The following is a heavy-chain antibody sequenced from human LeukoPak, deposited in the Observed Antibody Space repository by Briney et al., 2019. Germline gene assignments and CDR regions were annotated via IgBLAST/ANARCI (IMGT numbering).Heavy chain of an antibody. V-gene: IGHV3-23*01. Sequence: GGSLTLSCAASGFTLSSYAISWVRPAPGKGLEWVAAISDSVGDAAQAHPVKGRFTTSRDNSKNTLYLQMNRLRAEDTTVYYCAKDETGVAATSIPFDDWGQGTPVTVSS. D-gene: IGHD2-15*01. CDR3: AKDETGVAATSIPFDD. CDR1: GFTLSSYA. J-gene: IGHJ4*02. CDR2: ISDSVGDA.